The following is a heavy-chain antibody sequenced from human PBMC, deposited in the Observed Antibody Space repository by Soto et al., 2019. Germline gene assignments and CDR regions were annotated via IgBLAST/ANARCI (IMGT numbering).Heavy chain of an antibody. CDR2: IYWDDDK. V-gene: IGHV2-5*02. CDR3: AHRVLRTVFGLVTTTAIYFDF. D-gene: IGHD3-3*01. J-gene: IGHJ4*02. CDR1: GFSLTTSGVG. Sequence: QITLNESGPTQVKPRQTLTLTCTFSGFSLTTSGVGVGWIRQSPGKAPEWLALIYWDDDKRYSPSLKSRLTITKDTSKNQVVLTLSDLDPADTATYYCAHRVLRTVFGLVTTTAIYFDFWGQGNPVAVSS.